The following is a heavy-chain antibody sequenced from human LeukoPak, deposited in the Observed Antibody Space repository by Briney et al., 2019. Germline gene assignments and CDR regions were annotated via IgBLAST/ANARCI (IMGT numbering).Heavy chain of an antibody. V-gene: IGHV1-24*01. D-gene: IGHD4-23*01. CDR3: VTVTTVEGWYFDL. Sequence: ASVKVSCKVSGYTLTELSMHWVRQAPGKGLEWMGGFDPEDGETIYAQKFQGRVTMTEDTSTDTAYMELSSLRSEDTAVYYCVTVTTVEGWYFDLWGRGTLVTVSS. CDR2: FDPEDGET. CDR1: GYTLTELS. J-gene: IGHJ2*01.